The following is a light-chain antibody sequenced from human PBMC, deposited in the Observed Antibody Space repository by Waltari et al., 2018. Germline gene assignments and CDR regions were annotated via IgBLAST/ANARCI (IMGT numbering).Light chain of an antibody. Sequence: QSVLTQPPSVSGAPGQRISISCTGSTSNIGAGYDVHWYQQGPGKAPKLIIYGTNTRPVGGPDRVLGSQDGTSASLAIIGLQAEEEGDYYCQSYDTTLSVVVGGGTKLTVL. CDR1: TSNIGAGYD. V-gene: IGLV1-40*01. CDR3: QSYDTTLSVV. J-gene: IGLJ2*01. CDR2: GTN.